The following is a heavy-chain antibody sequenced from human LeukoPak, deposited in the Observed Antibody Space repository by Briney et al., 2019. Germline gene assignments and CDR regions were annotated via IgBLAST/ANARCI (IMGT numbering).Heavy chain of an antibody. Sequence: ASVKVSCKASGYIFTDYYMHWVRQAPGQGLEWMGWINPKIDGTKYAQNFQGGVTMTWDTSISTAYMEVSRLTSDDPAMFYCARDPPGTTAFDLWGQGTMVTVSS. V-gene: IGHV1-2*02. D-gene: IGHD1-1*01. J-gene: IGHJ3*01. CDR2: INPKIDGT. CDR3: ARDPPGTTAFDL. CDR1: GYIFTDYY.